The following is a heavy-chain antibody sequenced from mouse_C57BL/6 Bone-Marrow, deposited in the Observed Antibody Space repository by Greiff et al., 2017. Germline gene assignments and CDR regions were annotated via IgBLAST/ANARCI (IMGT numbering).Heavy chain of an antibody. J-gene: IGHJ3*01. V-gene: IGHV5-4*03. CDR3: ARADSSGPAWFPY. Sequence: DVMLVESGGGLVKPGGSLKLSCAASGFTFSSYAMSWVRQTPEKRLEWVATISDGGSYTYYPDNVKGRFTISRDNAKNNLYLQMSHLKSEDTAMYYCARADSSGPAWFPYWGQGTLVTVSA. D-gene: IGHD3-2*02. CDR1: GFTFSSYA. CDR2: ISDGGSYT.